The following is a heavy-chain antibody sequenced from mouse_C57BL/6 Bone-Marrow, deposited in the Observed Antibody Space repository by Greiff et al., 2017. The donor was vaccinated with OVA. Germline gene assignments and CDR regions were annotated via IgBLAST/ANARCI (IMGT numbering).Heavy chain of an antibody. CDR2: ISSGSSTI. CDR1: GFTFSDYG. CDR3: ANFYYYGSSIHWYFDV. V-gene: IGHV5-17*01. D-gene: IGHD1-1*01. J-gene: IGHJ1*03. Sequence: EVKLVESGGGLVKPGGSLKLSCAASGFTFSDYGMHWVRQAPEKGLEWVAYISSGSSTIYYAAPVKGRFTISRDNAKNTLFLQMTSLRSEDTAMYYCANFYYYGSSIHWYFDVWGTGTTVTVSS.